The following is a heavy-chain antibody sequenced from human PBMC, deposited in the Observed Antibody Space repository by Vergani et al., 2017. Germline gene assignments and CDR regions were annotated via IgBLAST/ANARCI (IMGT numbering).Heavy chain of an antibody. V-gene: IGHV3-53*01. J-gene: IGHJ4*02. CDR2: IYSGGST. CDR1: GFTVSSNY. Sequence: EVQLVESGGGLIQPGGSLRLSCAASGFTVSSNYMSWVRQAPGKGLEWVSVIYSGGSTYYADSVKGRFTISRDNSKNTLYLQMNSLRAEDTAVYYCAKGSPYYYDSSGYWYFDYWGQGTLVTVSS. D-gene: IGHD3-22*01. CDR3: AKGSPYYYDSSGYWYFDY.